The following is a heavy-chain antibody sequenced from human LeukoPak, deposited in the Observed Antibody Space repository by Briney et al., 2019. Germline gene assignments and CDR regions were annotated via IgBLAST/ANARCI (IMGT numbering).Heavy chain of an antibody. CDR3: ASAHYEATGLGYYFEF. D-gene: IGHD2-8*02. CDR1: GYSISSGYY. CDR2: VYHTGTT. V-gene: IGHV4-38-2*02. Sequence: SETLSLTCNVSGYSISSGYYWGWIRQSPGKGLEWIGTVYHTGTTYYSPSLKSRLAISLDTSTNRFSLKLTSVTATDTAVYYCASAHYEATGLGYYFEFWGQGTLVSVSS. J-gene: IGHJ4*02.